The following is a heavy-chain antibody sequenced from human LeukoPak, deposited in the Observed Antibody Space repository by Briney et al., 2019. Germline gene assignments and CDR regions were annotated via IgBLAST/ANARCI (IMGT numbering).Heavy chain of an antibody. D-gene: IGHD2-2*01. CDR1: GYTFTSYG. CDR2: ISAYNVNA. Sequence: ASVKVSCKASGYTFTSYGISWVRQAPGQGLEWMGWISAYNVNANFAQKLQGRGTMTTDTSTKNADMELRSLRSDDTAVYYCASWAGYCSSNNCYATSLDYWGQGTLVTVSA. J-gene: IGHJ4*02. V-gene: IGHV1-18*01. CDR3: ASWAGYCSSNNCYATSLDY.